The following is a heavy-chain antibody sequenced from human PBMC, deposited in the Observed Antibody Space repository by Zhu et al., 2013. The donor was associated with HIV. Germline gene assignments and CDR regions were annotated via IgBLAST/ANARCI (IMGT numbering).Heavy chain of an antibody. J-gene: IGHJ5*02. CDR2: IYPGDSDT. D-gene: IGHD2-15*01. CDR1: GYSFTSYW. CDR3: ARHEGEYCSGGSCYSRGWFDP. V-gene: IGHV5-51*01. Sequence: VQLVQSGAEVKKPGESLKISCKGSGYSFTSYWIGWVRQMPGKGLEWMGIIYPGDSDTRYSPSFQGQVTISADKSISTAYLQWSSLKASDTAMYYCARHEGEYCSGGSCYSRGWFDPWGQGTLVTVSS.